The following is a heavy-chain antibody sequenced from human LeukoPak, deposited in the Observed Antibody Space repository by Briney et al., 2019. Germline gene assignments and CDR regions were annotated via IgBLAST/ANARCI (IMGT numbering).Heavy chain of an antibody. J-gene: IGHJ4*02. CDR2: IHTSGST. Sequence: SETLSLTCTVSGDSISNYYWSWIRQTPGTGLEWIGYIHTSGSTYYNHSLKSRVTISVDTSKNQFSLKLSSVTGADTAIYYCARVYYDTRAYSNPVYFCGQGNLVTVSS. V-gene: IGHV4-4*08. CDR1: GDSISNYY. D-gene: IGHD3-22*01. CDR3: ARVYYDTRAYSNPVYF.